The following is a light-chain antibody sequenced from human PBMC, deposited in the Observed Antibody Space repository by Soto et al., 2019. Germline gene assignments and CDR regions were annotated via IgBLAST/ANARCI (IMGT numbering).Light chain of an antibody. CDR2: DAS. J-gene: IGKJ5*01. CDR1: QSVSSY. CDR3: QQRSSWPLT. Sequence: EIVLTQSPYTLSLPPGERATLSCRASQSVSSYLAWYQQKSGQAPRLLIYDASNRATGIPARFSGSGSGTDFTLTISSLEPEDFAVYYCQQRSSWPLTFGQGTRLEIK. V-gene: IGKV3-11*01.